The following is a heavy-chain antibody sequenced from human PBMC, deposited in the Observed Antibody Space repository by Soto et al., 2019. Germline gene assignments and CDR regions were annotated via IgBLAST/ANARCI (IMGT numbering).Heavy chain of an antibody. CDR3: ARDPNPNYGMDV. CDR1: GYTFTSYD. J-gene: IGHJ6*02. CDR2: MNPNSGNT. V-gene: IGHV1-8*01. Sequence: ASVKVSCKASGYTFTSYDINWVRQATGQGLEWMGWMNPNSGNTGYSQKFQGRVTITRDTSASTAYMELSSLRSEDTAVYYCARDPNPNYGMDVWGQGTTVTVSS.